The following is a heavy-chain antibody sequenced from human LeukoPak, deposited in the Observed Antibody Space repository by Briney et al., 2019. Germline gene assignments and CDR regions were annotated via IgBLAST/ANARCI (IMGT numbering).Heavy chain of an antibody. CDR2: INPNSGGT. D-gene: IGHD2-2*03. V-gene: IGHV1-2*02. CDR3: ARAGYCSSTSCYGAVYYMDV. Sequence: ASVKVSCKASGYTFTGYYMHWVRQAPGQGLEWMGWINPNSGGTNYAQKFQGRVTMTRDTSISTAYMELSRLRSDDTAVYYCARAGYCSSTSCYGAVYYMDVWGKGTTVTVSS. J-gene: IGHJ6*03. CDR1: GYTFTGYY.